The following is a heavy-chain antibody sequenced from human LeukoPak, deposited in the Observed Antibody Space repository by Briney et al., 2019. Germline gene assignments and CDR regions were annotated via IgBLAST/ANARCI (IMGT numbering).Heavy chain of an antibody. CDR1: GYTFTSYD. D-gene: IGHD1-20*01. CDR2: MNPNSGNT. CDR3: TRSSSWYNWTAIS. Sequence: GASVKVSCKASGYTFTSYDINWMRLAPGQGLEWMGWMNPNSGNTGYALKFQRRVTMTRNTSISTAYMELSSLRSEDTAVYYCTRSSSWYNWTAISWGQGTLVTVSS. J-gene: IGHJ5*02. V-gene: IGHV1-8*01.